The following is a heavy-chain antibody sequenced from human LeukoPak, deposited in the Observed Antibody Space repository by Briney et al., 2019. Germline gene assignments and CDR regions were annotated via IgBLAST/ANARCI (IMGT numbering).Heavy chain of an antibody. CDR2: IWYEGRTK. J-gene: IGHJ4*02. CDR1: GFTFSSYG. CDR3: AREGISLKSSLEY. V-gene: IGHV3-33*01. D-gene: IGHD2-15*01. Sequence: GGSLRLSCAASGFTFSSYGMHWVRQAPGKGLEWVASIWYEGRTKYYIDSVKGRFTISRDNSRNTLNLQMNSLRAEDTAMYYCAREGISLKSSLEYWGQGIPVTVSS.